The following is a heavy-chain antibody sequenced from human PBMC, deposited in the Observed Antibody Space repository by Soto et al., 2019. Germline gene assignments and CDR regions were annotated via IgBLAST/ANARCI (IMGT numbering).Heavy chain of an antibody. Sequence: GGSLRLSCAAPGFTFNSYAMSWVRQAPGKGLEWVSTIIGSGGSTYYADSVKGRFSVSRDNSKNTLYLQMNSLRAEDTAVYYCAKDRNYYDSSGYDYWGQGTLVTVSS. D-gene: IGHD3-22*01. CDR3: AKDRNYYDSSGYDY. V-gene: IGHV3-23*01. J-gene: IGHJ4*02. CDR1: GFTFNSYA. CDR2: IIGSGGST.